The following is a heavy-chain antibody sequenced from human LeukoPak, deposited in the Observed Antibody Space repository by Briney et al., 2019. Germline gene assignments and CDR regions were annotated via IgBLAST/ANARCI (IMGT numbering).Heavy chain of an antibody. CDR3: AKDRADYYYMDV. V-gene: IGHV3-23*01. D-gene: IGHD3-10*01. CDR2: ISGSGGST. J-gene: IGHJ6*03. Sequence: GGSLRLSCAASGFTFSSYAMSWVRQAPGKGLEWVSAISGSGGSTYYAGSVKGRFTISRDNSKNTLYLQMNSLRAEDTAVYYCAKDRADYYYMDVWGKGTTVTISS. CDR1: GFTFSSYA.